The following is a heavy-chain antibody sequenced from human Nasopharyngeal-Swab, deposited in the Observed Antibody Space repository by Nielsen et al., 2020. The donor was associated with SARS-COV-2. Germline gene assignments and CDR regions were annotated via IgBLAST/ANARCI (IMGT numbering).Heavy chain of an antibody. CDR3: AGLYSSGYFDY. J-gene: IGHJ4*02. CDR2: TYYSGST. Sequence: SETLSLTCTVSGGSVSSGSYYWSWIRQPPGKGLEWIGYTYYSGSTNYNPSLKSRVTISVDTSKNQFSLKLSSVTAADTAVYYCAGLYSSGYFDYWGQGTLVTVSS. V-gene: IGHV4-61*01. D-gene: IGHD6-19*01. CDR1: GGSVSSGSYY.